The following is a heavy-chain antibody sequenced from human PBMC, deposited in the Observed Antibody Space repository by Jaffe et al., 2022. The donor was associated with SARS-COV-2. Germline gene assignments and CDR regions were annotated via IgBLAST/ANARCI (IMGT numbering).Heavy chain of an antibody. D-gene: IGHD2-2*03. CDR2: IYYSGST. V-gene: IGHV4-59*01. J-gene: IGHJ4*02. Sequence: QVQLQESGPGLVKPSETLSLTCTVSGGSISSYYWSWIRQPPGKGLEWIGYIYYSGSTNYNPSLKSRVTISVDTSKNQFSLKLSSVTAADTAVYYCARAMDDLLFDYWGQGTLVTVSS. CDR1: GGSISSYY. CDR3: ARAMDDLLFDY.